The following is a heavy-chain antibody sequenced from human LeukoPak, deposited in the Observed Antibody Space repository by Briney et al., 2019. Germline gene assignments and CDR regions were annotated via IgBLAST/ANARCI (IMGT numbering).Heavy chain of an antibody. Sequence: PSETLSLTCTVSGGSISSSSYYWGWIRQPPGKGLEWIGSIYYSGSTYYNPSLESRVTISVDTSKNQFSLKLSSVTAADTALYYCARLSLISYSSSWYRAAGYFQHWGQGTLVTVS. CDR1: GGSISSSSYY. CDR3: ARLSLISYSSSWYRAAGYFQH. J-gene: IGHJ1*01. CDR2: IYYSGST. V-gene: IGHV4-39*01. D-gene: IGHD6-13*01.